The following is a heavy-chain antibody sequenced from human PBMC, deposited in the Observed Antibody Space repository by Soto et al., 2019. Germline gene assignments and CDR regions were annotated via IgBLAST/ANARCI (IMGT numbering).Heavy chain of an antibody. CDR2: IVVGSGNT. D-gene: IGHD5-12*01. CDR3: AAGVATSYAVGFDY. J-gene: IGHJ4*02. CDR1: GFTFTSSA. V-gene: IGHV1-58*01. Sequence: SVKVSCKASGFTFTSSAVQWVRQARGQRLEWIGWIVVGSGNTNYAQKFQERVTITRDMSTSTAYMELSSLRSEDTAVYYCAAGVATSYAVGFDYWGQGTVVTVYS.